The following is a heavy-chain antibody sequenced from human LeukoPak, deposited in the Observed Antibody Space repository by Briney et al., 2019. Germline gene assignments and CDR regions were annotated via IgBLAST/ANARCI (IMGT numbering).Heavy chain of an antibody. CDR1: GYTFTSYG. CDR3: ARSAAITMVRGVIDY. D-gene: IGHD3-10*01. CDR2: ISAYNGNT. J-gene: IGHJ4*02. V-gene: IGHV1-18*01. Sequence: ASVKVSCKASGYTFTSYGISWVGQAPGQGLEWMGWISAYNGNTNYAQKLQGRVTMTTDTSTSTAYMELRSLRSDDTAVYYCARSAAITMVRGVIDYWGQETLVTVSS.